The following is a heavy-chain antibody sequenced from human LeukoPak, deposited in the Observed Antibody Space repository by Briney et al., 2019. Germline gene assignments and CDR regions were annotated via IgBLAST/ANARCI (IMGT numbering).Heavy chain of an antibody. Sequence: TGGSLRLSCAASGCPFSRYNMNWVRQAPGKGLEWVSSISSSSSYIYYADSEKGLFTILRDNSKNTLYLQMNSLGADDTAVYYCAKDILPGSYGGIFDYWGQGTLVTVSS. CDR1: GCPFSRYN. J-gene: IGHJ4*02. D-gene: IGHD1-26*01. V-gene: IGHV3-21*01. CDR3: AKDILPGSYGGIFDY. CDR2: ISSSSSYI.